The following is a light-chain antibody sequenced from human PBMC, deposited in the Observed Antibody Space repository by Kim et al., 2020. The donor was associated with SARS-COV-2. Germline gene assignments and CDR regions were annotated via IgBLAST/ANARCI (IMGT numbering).Light chain of an antibody. Sequence: APGKTAGMTCGGNNIGSKSVHWYQQKPGQAPVLVIYYDSDRPSGIPERFSGSNSGNTATLTISRVEAGDEADYYCQVWDSSSDHPVFGGGTQRTVL. V-gene: IGLV3-21*04. J-gene: IGLJ3*02. CDR3: QVWDSSSDHPV. CDR2: YDS. CDR1: NIGSKS.